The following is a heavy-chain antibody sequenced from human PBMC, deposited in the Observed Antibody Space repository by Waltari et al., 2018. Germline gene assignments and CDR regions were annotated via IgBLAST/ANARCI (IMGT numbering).Heavy chain of an antibody. V-gene: IGHV3-53*01. CDR2: VYSGGNT. D-gene: IGHD3-10*01. CDR1: GITVSTHD. CDR3: AGLAGDF. J-gene: IGHJ4*02. Sequence: EVQLVESGGGLIQPGGSLRLSCAASGITVSTHDMSGVRQAPGKGLEWVSVVYSGGNTYYADSVKGRFTISRDNSKSTVYLQMNSLRAEDTAVYFCAGLAGDFWGQGTLVTVSS.